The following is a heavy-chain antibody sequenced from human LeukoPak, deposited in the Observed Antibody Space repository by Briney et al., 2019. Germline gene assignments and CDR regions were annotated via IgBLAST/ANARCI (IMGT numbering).Heavy chain of an antibody. CDR1: GFTFSNYA. D-gene: IGHD3-10*01. V-gene: IGHV3-23*01. J-gene: IGHJ3*02. CDR2: IRGSGGST. Sequence: GGSLRLSCAASGFTFSNYAMSWVRQAPGKGLEWVSGIRGSGGSTHYSDSVKGRFTISRGNPKNTLYLQMNSLRAEDTAVYYCAKDSGSGTYYSANAFDIWGQGTMVTVSP. CDR3: AKDSGSGTYYSANAFDI.